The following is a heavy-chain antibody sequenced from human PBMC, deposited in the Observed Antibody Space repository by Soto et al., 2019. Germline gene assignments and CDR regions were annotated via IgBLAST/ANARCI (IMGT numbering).Heavy chain of an antibody. D-gene: IGHD3-3*01. CDR1: GYTFTSYA. CDR2: INTNTGNP. V-gene: IGHV7-4-1*01. Sequence: ASVKVSCQASGYTFTSYAMNWVRQAPGQGLEWMGWINTNTGNPTYAQGFTGRFVFSLDTSVSTAYLQICSLKAEDTAVYYCARDSDFWSGYRFDPWGQGTLVTVSS. J-gene: IGHJ5*02. CDR3: ARDSDFWSGYRFDP.